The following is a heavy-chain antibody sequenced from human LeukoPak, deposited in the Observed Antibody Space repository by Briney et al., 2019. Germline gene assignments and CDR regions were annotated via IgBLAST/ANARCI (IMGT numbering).Heavy chain of an antibody. D-gene: IGHD3-3*01. CDR1: GFTFSSYT. J-gene: IGHJ5*02. V-gene: IGHV3-23*01. CDR3: AKAAEYYDFWSGFDP. Sequence: GGSLRLSCAASGFTFSSYTMSWVRQAPGKGLEWVSAISGSGGSTYYADSVKGRFTISRDNSKNTLYLQMNSLRAEDTAVYYCAKAAEYYDFWSGFDPWGQGTLVTVSS. CDR2: ISGSGGST.